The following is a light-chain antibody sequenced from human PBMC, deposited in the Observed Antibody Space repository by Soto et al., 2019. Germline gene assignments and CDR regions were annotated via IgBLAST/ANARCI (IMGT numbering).Light chain of an antibody. CDR1: QSVLNNSNRKNF. CDR3: QQYYSLPYT. CDR2: WAS. J-gene: IGKJ2*01. Sequence: DIVVTQSPASLAVSLGERATINCRSSQSVLNNSNRKNFLAWYQQKPGQRPKLLFYWASTREIGVPARFSGSESGADFTLTISGLQAEDVGVYYCQQYYSLPYTFGPGTKVDIK. V-gene: IGKV4-1*01.